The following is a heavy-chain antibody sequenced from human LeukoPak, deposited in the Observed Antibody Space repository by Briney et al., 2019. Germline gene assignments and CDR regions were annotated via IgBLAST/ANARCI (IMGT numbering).Heavy chain of an antibody. Sequence: SVKVSCKASGGTFSSHAISWVRQAPGQGLEWMGGITPIFGTANYAQKFQGRVTITTDESTSTAYMELSSLRSEDTAVYYCATSTFKLRFLEWLPSYFDYWGQGTLVTVSS. CDR3: ATSTFKLRFLEWLPSYFDY. J-gene: IGHJ4*02. V-gene: IGHV1-69*05. CDR1: GGTFSSHA. D-gene: IGHD3-3*01. CDR2: ITPIFGTA.